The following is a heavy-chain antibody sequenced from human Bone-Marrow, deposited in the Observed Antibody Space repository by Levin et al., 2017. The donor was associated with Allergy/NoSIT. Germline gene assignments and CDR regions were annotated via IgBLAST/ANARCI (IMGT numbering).Heavy chain of an antibody. CDR1: GGSISSYY. Sequence: SETLSLTCTVSGGSISSYYWSWIRQPPGKGLEWIGYIYYSGSTNYNPSLKSRVTISVDTSKNQFSLKLSSVTAADTAVYYCARSFYYYGMDVWGQGTTVTVSS. V-gene: IGHV4-59*01. CDR3: ARSFYYYGMDV. CDR2: IYYSGST. J-gene: IGHJ6*02.